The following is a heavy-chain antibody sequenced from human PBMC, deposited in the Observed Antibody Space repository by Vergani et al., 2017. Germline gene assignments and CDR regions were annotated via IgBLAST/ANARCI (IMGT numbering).Heavy chain of an antibody. CDR1: GFSLSASGVG. CDR3: DHTQCRKSRCYYMVG. Sequence: QITLKESGRTMVKPTQTLTLTCTFSGFSLSASGVGVGCIRQPPGKELEWLALIDWNDDELYSPSLQSLPTLAKDTSRNQVFLTKPNMDPVDTATYYCDHTQCRKSRCYYMVGWVEGTTV. J-gene: IGHJ6*03. D-gene: IGHD2-15*01. CDR2: IDWNDDE. V-gene: IGHV2-5*01.